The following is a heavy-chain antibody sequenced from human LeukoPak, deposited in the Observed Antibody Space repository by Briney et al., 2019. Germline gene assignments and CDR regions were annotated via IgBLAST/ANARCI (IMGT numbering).Heavy chain of an antibody. CDR3: ARAAHLDFMVRGVINNYYYYYMDV. V-gene: IGHV4-38-2*02. J-gene: IGHJ6*03. CDR1: GYSISSGYY. Sequence: SETLSLTCTVSGYSISSGYYWGWIRQPPGKGLEWIGSIYHSGSTYYNPSLKSRVTISVDTSKNQFSLKLSSVTAADTAVYYCARAAHLDFMVRGVINNYYYYYMDVWGKGTTVTVSS. CDR2: IYHSGST. D-gene: IGHD3-10*01.